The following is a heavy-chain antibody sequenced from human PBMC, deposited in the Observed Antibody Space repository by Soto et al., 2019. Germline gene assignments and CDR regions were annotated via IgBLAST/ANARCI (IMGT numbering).Heavy chain of an antibody. CDR1: GYSLTELS. CDR3: ATDLGGYFDY. Sequence: ASVKVSCKVSGYSLTELSMHWVRQAPGKGIEWMGGFDPEDGETIYAQKFQGRVTMAEDTSTDTAYMELSSLRSEDTAVYYCATDLGGYFDYWGQGTLVTVSS. V-gene: IGHV1-24*01. J-gene: IGHJ4*02. CDR2: FDPEDGET. D-gene: IGHD3-10*01.